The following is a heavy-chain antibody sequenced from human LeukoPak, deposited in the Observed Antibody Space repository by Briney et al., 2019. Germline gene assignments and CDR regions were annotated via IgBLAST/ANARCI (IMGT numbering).Heavy chain of an antibody. Sequence: KVSCXXXGGXVSSYAISWVRQAPGQGLEWMGGIIPIFGTANYAQKFQGRVTITAYESTSTAYMELSSLRSEDTAVYYCARGYRARATANWFDPWGQGTLVTVSS. CDR2: IIPIFGTA. CDR3: ARGYRARATANWFDP. J-gene: IGHJ5*02. V-gene: IGHV1-69*01. D-gene: IGHD1-26*01. CDR1: GGXVSSYA.